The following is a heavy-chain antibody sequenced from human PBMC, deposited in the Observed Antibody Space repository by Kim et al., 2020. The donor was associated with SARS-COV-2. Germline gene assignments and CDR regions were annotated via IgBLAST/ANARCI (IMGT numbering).Heavy chain of an antibody. D-gene: IGHD3-3*01. Sequence: GGSLRLSCAASGFTFSSYAMHWVRQAPGKGLEWVAVISYDGSNKYYADSVKGRFTISRDNSKNTLYLQMNSLRAEDTAVYYCARDQYDFWSGYYRGIGAYYYYGMDVWGQGTTVTVSS. V-gene: IGHV3-30*04. CDR1: GFTFSSYA. CDR3: ARDQYDFWSGYYRGIGAYYYYGMDV. CDR2: ISYDGSNK. J-gene: IGHJ6*02.